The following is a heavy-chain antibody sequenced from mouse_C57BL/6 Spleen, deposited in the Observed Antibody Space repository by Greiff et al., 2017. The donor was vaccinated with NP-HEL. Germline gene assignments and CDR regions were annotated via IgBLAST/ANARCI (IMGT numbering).Heavy chain of an antibody. J-gene: IGHJ3*01. CDR3: AREGDYGNSWFAY. Sequence: VQLQQSGPELVKPGASVKISCKASGYTFTDYYMNWVKQSHGKSLEWIGDINPNNGGTSYNQKFKGKATLTVDKSSSTAYMELRSLTSEDSAVYYCAREGDYGNSWFAYWGQGTLVTVSA. V-gene: IGHV1-26*01. CDR2: INPNNGGT. D-gene: IGHD2-1*01. CDR1: GYTFTDYY.